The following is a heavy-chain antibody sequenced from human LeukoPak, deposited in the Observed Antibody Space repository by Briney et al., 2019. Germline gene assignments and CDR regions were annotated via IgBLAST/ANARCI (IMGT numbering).Heavy chain of an antibody. CDR2: IKQDGSEK. J-gene: IGHJ6*03. Sequence: GGSLRLSCAASGFTFSSYWMSWVRQAPGKGLEWVANIKQDGSEKYYVDSVKGRLTISRDNAKNSLYLQMNSLRAEDTAVYYCAKDVLSRYYYYYYMDVWGKGTTVTVSS. CDR1: GFTFSSYW. V-gene: IGHV3-7*01. CDR3: AKDVLSRYYYYYYMDV. D-gene: IGHD2-8*02.